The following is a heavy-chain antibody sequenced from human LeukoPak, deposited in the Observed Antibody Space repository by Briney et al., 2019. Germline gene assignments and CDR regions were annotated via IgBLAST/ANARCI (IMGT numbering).Heavy chain of an antibody. Sequence: SQTLSLTCTVSGGSIRSGSYYWSWIRQPAGKGLEWIGRIYTSGSTDYNPSLKSRVTISVDTSKNQFSLKLSSVTAADTAVYYCARSTSTSCYYCSVEDAFDIWGQGTMVTVSS. CDR3: ARSTSTSCYYCSVEDAFDI. J-gene: IGHJ3*02. CDR2: IYTSGST. CDR1: GGSIRSGSYY. V-gene: IGHV4-61*02. D-gene: IGHD2-2*01.